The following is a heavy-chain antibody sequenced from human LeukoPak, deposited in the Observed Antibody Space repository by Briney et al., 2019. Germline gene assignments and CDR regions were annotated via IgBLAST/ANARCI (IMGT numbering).Heavy chain of an antibody. CDR3: ARISHSGSLDMYFDI. V-gene: IGHV3-23*01. CDR1: GFTFSSYA. D-gene: IGHD1-26*01. Sequence: GSLRLSCAASGFTFSSYAMNWVRQAPGKGLEWVSAISGSGANTYYADSLKGRFTTSRDNSKNTLYLQMNSLRADDTAVYYCARISHSGSLDMYFDIWGQGTMVTVSS. CDR2: ISGSGANT. J-gene: IGHJ3*02.